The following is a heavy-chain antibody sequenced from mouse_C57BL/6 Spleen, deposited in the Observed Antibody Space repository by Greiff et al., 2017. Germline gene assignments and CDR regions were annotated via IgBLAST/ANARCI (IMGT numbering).Heavy chain of an antibody. CDR2: IDPETGGT. Sequence: VQLQQSGAELVRPGASVTLSCKASGYTFTDYEMHWVKQTPVHGLEWIGAIDPETGGTAYNQKFKGKAILTADKSSSTAYMELRSLTSEDSAVYYCTRWGLRLAMDYCGQGTSVTVAS. J-gene: IGHJ4*01. D-gene: IGHD2-4*01. V-gene: IGHV1-15*01. CDR1: GYTFTDYE. CDR3: TRWGLRLAMDY.